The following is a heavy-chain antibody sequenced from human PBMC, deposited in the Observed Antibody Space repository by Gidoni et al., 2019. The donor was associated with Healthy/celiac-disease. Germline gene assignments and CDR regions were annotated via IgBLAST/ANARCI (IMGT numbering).Heavy chain of an antibody. Sequence: EVQLVQSGAEVKKPGESLTISCKGSGYSFTSYWIGWVRQMPGKGLEWMGINYPGDSDTRYSPSFQGQVTISADKSSSTAYLQWSSLKASDTAMYYCAISVGRHPYYYYGMDVWGQGTTVTVSS. J-gene: IGHJ6*02. D-gene: IGHD2-2*01. V-gene: IGHV5-51*01. CDR1: GYSFTSYW. CDR3: AISVGRHPYYYYGMDV. CDR2: NYPGDSDT.